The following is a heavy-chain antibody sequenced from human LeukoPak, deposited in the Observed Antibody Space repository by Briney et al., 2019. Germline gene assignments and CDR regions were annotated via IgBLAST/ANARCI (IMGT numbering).Heavy chain of an antibody. CDR2: ISYDGSNK. J-gene: IGHJ4*02. CDR1: GFTFSSYA. Sequence: PGGSLRLSCAASGFTFSSYAMHWVRQAPGKGLEWVAVISYDGSNKYYADSVKGRFTISRDNSKNTLYLQMNSLRAEDTAVYYCASSHSGYGWGQGTLVTVSS. D-gene: IGHD5-12*01. V-gene: IGHV3-30-3*01. CDR3: ASSHSGYG.